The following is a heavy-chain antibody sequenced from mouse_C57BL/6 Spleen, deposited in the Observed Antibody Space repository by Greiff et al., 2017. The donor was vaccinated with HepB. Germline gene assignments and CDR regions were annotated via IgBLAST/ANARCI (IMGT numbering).Heavy chain of an antibody. CDR2: IDPETGGT. Sequence: VQLKESGAELVRPGASVTLSCKASGYTFTDYEMHWVKQTPVHGLEWIGAIDPETGGTAYNQKFKGKAILTADKSSSTAYMELRSLTSEDSAVYYCTRNAAYGNYFAYWGQGTLVTVSA. CDR1: GYTFTDYE. J-gene: IGHJ3*01. D-gene: IGHD2-1*01. V-gene: IGHV1-15*01. CDR3: TRNAAYGNYFAY.